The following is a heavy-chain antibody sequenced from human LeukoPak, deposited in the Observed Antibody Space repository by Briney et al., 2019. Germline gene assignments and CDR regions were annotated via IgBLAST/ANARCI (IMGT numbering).Heavy chain of an antibody. D-gene: IGHD3-3*01. J-gene: IGHJ6*02. Sequence: PSETLSLTCAVSGGSISSGGYSWSWIRQPPGKGLEWIGEINHSGSTNYNPSLKSRVTISVDTSKNQFSLKLSSVTAADTAVYYCARGGTGGYYRYYYYYGMDVWGQGTTVTVSS. V-gene: IGHV4-30-2*01. CDR1: GGSISSGGYS. CDR2: INHSGST. CDR3: ARGGTGGYYRYYYYYGMDV.